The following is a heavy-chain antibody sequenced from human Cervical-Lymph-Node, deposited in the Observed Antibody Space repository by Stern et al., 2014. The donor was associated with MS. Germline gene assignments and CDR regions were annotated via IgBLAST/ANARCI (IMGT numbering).Heavy chain of an antibody. CDR1: GFTFSSYS. V-gene: IGHV3-48*02. J-gene: IGHJ6*02. CDR2: ISSSRSTI. CDR3: ARANYDFWSGNSSFQRYYYGMDV. D-gene: IGHD3-3*01. Sequence: EVQLVESGGGLVQPGGSLRLSCAASGFTFSSYSMNWVRQAPGKGLEWISYISSSRSTIYDADSVKGRFTISRDNAKNSLYLQMNSLRDEDTAVYYCARANYDFWSGNSSFQRYYYGMDVWGQGTTVTVSS.